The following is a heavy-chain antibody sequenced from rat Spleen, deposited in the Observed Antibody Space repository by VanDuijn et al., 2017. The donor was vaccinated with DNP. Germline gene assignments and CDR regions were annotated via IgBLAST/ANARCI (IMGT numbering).Heavy chain of an antibody. J-gene: IGHJ1*01. V-gene: IGHV5S11*01. CDR2: ISDGGGNT. Sequence: EVQLVESGGGLVQPGRSMKLSCAVSGFTFNNHYMAWVRQAPTKDLEWVASISDGGGNTYYGDSVKGRFTISRDNAKNTLYLQMDSLRSEETATYYCARHEGFYWYFDFWGPGTMVTVSS. CDR3: ARHEGFYWYFDF. D-gene: IGHD3-7*01. CDR1: GFTFNNHY.